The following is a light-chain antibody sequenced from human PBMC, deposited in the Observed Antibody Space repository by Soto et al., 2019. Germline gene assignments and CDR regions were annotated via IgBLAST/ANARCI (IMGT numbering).Light chain of an antibody. Sequence: EIVMTQSPATLSVSPGERATLSCRASQSVSRNLAWYQQKPGQAPRLLIYSASIRATGVPDRFSGSGSGTDFTLTITRLEPEDFAVYFCHQYGGSPITFGQGTRLEI. J-gene: IGKJ5*01. V-gene: IGKV3-20*01. CDR3: HQYGGSPIT. CDR1: QSVSRN. CDR2: SAS.